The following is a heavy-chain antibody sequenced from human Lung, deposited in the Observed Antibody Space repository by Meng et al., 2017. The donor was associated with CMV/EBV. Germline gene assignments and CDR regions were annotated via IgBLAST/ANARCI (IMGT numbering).Heavy chain of an antibody. D-gene: IGHD2-2*01. CDR2: FSSMSTSM. CDR3: ALVPAATSFVDS. J-gene: IGHJ4*02. CDR1: RIPFSAYT. V-gene: IGHV3-21*06. Sequence: SCAASRIPFSAYTMNWVRQAPGKGLEWVSSFSSMSTSMSYADSVRGRFIVSRDNANNSLYLQMTGLRAEDTAVYYCALVPAATSFVDSWGQGTLLTVSS.